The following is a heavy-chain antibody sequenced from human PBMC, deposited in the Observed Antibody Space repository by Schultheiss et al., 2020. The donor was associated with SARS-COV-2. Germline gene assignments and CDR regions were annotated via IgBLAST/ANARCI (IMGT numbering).Heavy chain of an antibody. D-gene: IGHD3-3*01. CDR3: ARAHITIFGVVKFDAFDI. CDR2: ISTSGSTI. V-gene: IGHV3-11*04. J-gene: IGHJ3*02. Sequence: GGSLRLSCAASGFTFSDYYMNWIRQAPGKGLEWVSYISTSGSTIYYADSVKGRFTISRDNAKNTLYLQMNSLRAEDTAVYYCARAHITIFGVVKFDAFDIWGQGTMVTVSS. CDR1: GFTFSDYY.